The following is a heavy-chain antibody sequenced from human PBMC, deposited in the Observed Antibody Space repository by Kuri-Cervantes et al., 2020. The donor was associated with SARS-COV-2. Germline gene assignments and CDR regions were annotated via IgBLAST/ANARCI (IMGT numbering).Heavy chain of an antibody. CDR3: ARAHAYDFWSGYSHWYFDL. J-gene: IGHJ2*01. D-gene: IGHD3-3*01. CDR2: IIPILGTA. Sequence: SVKVSCKASGGTFSSYAISWVRQAPGQGLEWMGRIIPILGTANYAQKFQGRVTITADKSTSTAYMELSSLRSEETAVYYCARAHAYDFWSGYSHWYFDLWGRGTLVTVSS. V-gene: IGHV1-69*04. CDR1: GGTFSSYA.